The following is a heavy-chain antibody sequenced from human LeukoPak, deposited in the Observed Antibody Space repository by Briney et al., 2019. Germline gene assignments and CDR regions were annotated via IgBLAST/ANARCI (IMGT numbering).Heavy chain of an antibody. CDR3: ARDGTRYSSGWYYWYFDL. Sequence: GASVKVSCKASGYTFTGYYMHWVRQAPGQGLEWMGWINPNSGGTNYAQKFQGRVTMTRDTSISTAYMELSRLRSDDTAVYYCARDGTRYSSGWYYWYFDLWGRGTLVTVSS. J-gene: IGHJ2*01. D-gene: IGHD6-19*01. CDR2: INPNSGGT. V-gene: IGHV1-2*02. CDR1: GYTFTGYY.